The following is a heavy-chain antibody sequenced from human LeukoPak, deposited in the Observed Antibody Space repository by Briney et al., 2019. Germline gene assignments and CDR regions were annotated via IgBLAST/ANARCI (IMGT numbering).Heavy chain of an antibody. CDR1: GFTFSSYA. D-gene: IGHD2-2*01. CDR2: ISYDGSNK. Sequence: GGSLRLSCAASGFTFSSYAMHWVRQAPGKGLEWVAVISYDGSNKYYADSVKGRFTISRDNSKNTLYLQMNGLRAEDTAVYYCAKDQYCTSTSCYVGYWGQGTLVTVSS. CDR3: AKDQYCTSTSCYVGY. V-gene: IGHV3-30-3*01. J-gene: IGHJ4*02.